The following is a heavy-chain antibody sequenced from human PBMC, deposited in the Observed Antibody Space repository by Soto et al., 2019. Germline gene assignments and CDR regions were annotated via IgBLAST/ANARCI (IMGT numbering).Heavy chain of an antibody. D-gene: IGHD3-22*01. CDR2: INHSGST. CDR3: ARGGSMGIVLVITTNPFDY. CDR1: GGSFSGYY. J-gene: IGHJ4*02. V-gene: IGHV4-34*01. Sequence: SETLSLTCAVYGGSFSGYYWSWIRQPPGKGLEWIGEINHSGSTNYNPSLKSRVTISVDTSKNQFSLKLSSVTAADTAVYYCARGGSMGIVLVITTNPFDYWGQGTLVTVSS.